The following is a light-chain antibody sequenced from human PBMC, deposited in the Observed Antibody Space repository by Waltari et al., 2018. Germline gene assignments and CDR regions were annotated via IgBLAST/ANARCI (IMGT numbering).Light chain of an antibody. CDR1: SSYVGGYQF. CDR3: SSYTTTAAGV. J-gene: IGLJ1*01. Sequence: HSALTQPASVSGSAGQSITISCTGSSSYVGGYQFVSWYQQHPRKAPKLIIFDVNNRPSGVSDRFSGSKSGNTASLTISGLQTEDEADYYCSSYTTTAAGVFGTGTRVTVL. CDR2: DVN. V-gene: IGLV2-14*03.